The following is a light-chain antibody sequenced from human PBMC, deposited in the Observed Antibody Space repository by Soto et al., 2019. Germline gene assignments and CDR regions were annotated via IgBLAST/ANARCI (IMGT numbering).Light chain of an antibody. CDR3: QQYGKSPGFFT. Sequence: DIQMTQSPSSLSASVGDRVTITCRASQSISSYLNWYQQKPGKAPKLLIYAASSLQSGVPSRFSGSGSGTDFTLTISRLEPDDSAVYYCQQYGKSPGFFTFGPGTKVDIK. CDR1: QSISSY. J-gene: IGKJ3*01. V-gene: IGKV1-39*01. CDR2: AAS.